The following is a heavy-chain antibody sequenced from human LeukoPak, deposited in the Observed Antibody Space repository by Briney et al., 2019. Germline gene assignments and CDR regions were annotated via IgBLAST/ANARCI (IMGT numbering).Heavy chain of an antibody. CDR3: ARDYCSSTSCHAAKNWFDP. D-gene: IGHD2-2*01. CDR2: IYFSGST. V-gene: IGHV4-59*01. Sequence: PSETLSLTCTVSGGSISSYYWSWIRQPPGKGLEWIGSIYFSGSTNYNPSLKSRVTISVDTSKKQLSLKLISLTAADTAKYYCARDYCSSTSCHAAKNWFDPWGQGTLVTVSS. J-gene: IGHJ5*02. CDR1: GGSISSYY.